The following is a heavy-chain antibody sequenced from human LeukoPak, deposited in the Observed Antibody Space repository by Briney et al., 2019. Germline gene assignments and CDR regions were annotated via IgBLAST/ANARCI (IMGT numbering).Heavy chain of an antibody. J-gene: IGHJ4*02. CDR3: ARVRKGGSAAAGTAGYFDY. CDR1: GYTFTSYY. V-gene: IGHV1-46*01. D-gene: IGHD6-13*01. CDR2: INPSGGST. Sequence: AAVKVSCKASGYTFTSYYMHWVRQAPGQGLEWMGIINPSGGSTSYAQKFQGRVTMTRDTSTSTVYMELSSLRSEDTAVYYCARVRKGGSAAAGTAGYFDYWGQGTLVTVSS.